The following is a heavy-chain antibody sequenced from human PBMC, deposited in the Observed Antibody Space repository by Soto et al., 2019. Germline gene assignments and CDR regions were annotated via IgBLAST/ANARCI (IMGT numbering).Heavy chain of an antibody. CDR2: ISGSGGDT. D-gene: IGHD2-15*01. V-gene: IGHV3-23*01. Sequence: EVQLLESGGGLVQPGGSLRLSCAASGFRFRSHGMSGVRQAPGKGMECVSAISGSGGDTYYADSVKGRFTISRDNSKNTLYLQMSNLRAEDTAVYYCAKLTEDIVVVIAAALGFAFEYWGQGTLVTVAS. J-gene: IGHJ4*02. CDR3: AKLTEDIVVVIAAALGFAFEY. CDR1: GFRFRSHG.